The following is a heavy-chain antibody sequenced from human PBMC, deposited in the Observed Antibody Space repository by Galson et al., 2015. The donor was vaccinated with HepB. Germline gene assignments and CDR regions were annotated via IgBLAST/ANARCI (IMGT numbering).Heavy chain of an antibody. CDR2: IRNKADGDAT. CDR3: TRLLTPNPDALDI. CDR1: GVTFSGSA. Sequence: SLRLSCAASGVTFSGSAMHWVRQASGKGLEWVGRIRNKADGDATAYAVSVNGRFTISRDDSKNTAYLQMENLKTEDTALYFCTRLLTPNPDALDIWGQGTMVTVSS. D-gene: IGHD1-26*01. V-gene: IGHV3-73*01. J-gene: IGHJ3*02.